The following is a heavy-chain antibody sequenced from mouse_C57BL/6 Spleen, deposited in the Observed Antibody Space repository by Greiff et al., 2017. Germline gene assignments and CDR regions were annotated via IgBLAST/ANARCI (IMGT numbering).Heavy chain of an antibody. V-gene: IGHV2-2*01. J-gene: IGHJ1*03. CDR3: ARGSSYWYFDV. Sequence: VQLKESGPGLVRPSQSLSITCTVSGFSLTSYGVHWVRQSPGKGLEWLGVIWSGGSTDYNAAFISRLSISKDNSKSQVFFKMNSLQADDTAIYYCARGSSYWYFDVWGTGTTVTVSS. CDR2: IWSGGST. D-gene: IGHD1-1*01. CDR1: GFSLTSYG.